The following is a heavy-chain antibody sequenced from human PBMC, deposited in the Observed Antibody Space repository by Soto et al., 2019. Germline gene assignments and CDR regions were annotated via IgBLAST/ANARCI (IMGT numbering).Heavy chain of an antibody. CDR3: ARAPNPYSSSSGWFDP. CDR2: INPNSGGT. V-gene: IGHV1-2*06. CDR1: GYTFTGYY. J-gene: IGHJ5*02. Sequence: ASVKVSCKASGYTFTGYYMHWVRQAPGQGLEWMGRINPNSGGTNYAQKFQGRVTMTRDTSISTAYMELSRLGSDDTAVYYCARAPNPYSSSSGWFDPQGQGSLVTVSS. D-gene: IGHD6-6*01.